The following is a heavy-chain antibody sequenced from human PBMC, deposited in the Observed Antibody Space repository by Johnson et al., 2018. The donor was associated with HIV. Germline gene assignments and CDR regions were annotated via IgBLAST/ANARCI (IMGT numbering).Heavy chain of an antibody. J-gene: IGHJ3*02. Sequence: QVQLVESGGGVVQPGRSLRLSCAASGFTFSSYAMHWVRQAPGKGLEWVAVISYDGSNKYYADSVKGRFTISRDISKNLLYLQMNSLRTEDTAVYYCARVYYYDNKDGFDIWGQGTTVTVSS. V-gene: IGHV3-30-3*01. CDR1: GFTFSSYA. D-gene: IGHD3-22*01. CDR3: ARVYYYDNKDGFDI. CDR2: ISYDGSNK.